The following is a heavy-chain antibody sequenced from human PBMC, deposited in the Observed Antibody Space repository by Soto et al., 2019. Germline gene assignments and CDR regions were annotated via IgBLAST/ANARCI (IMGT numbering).Heavy chain of an antibody. CDR1: GGSISSGGYY. CDR2: IDHSGST. D-gene: IGHD2-15*01. J-gene: IGHJ6*03. CDR3: ASMPLSYCVGGGCPRDLPNYSYYYYLDV. V-gene: IGHV4-31*03. Sequence: SETLSLTCTVSGGSISSGGYYWSWIRQPPGKGLEWIGNIDHSGSTSYNPSLKSRLIISVDTSKNQFSLKLSSVTAADTAVYYCASMPLSYCVGGGCPRDLPNYSYYYYLDVWGKGTTVTVSS.